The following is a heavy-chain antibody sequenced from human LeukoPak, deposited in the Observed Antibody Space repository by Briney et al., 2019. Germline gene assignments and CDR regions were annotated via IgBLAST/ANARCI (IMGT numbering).Heavy chain of an antibody. CDR3: AKDKGRTISGGGIIDY. D-gene: IGHD3-16*02. Sequence: GGSLRLSCAASGFTFSSYALTWVRQAPGKGLEWVSAISGSGGNTYYADSVKGRFTISRDNSKNTLYLQMNSLRAEDTAVYYCAKDKGRTISGGGIIDYWGQGTLVTVSS. CDR2: ISGSGGNT. V-gene: IGHV3-23*01. J-gene: IGHJ4*02. CDR1: GFTFSSYA.